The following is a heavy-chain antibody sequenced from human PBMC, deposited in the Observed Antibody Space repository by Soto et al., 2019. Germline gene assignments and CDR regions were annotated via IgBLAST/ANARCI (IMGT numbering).Heavy chain of an antibody. Sequence: ASVKVSCKASGYTFTSYYMRWVRQAPGQGLEWMGWISAYNGNTNYAQKLQGRVTMTTDTSTSTAYMELRSLRSDDTAVYYCARMGDIVVVPAAYGMDVWGQGTTVTVSS. V-gene: IGHV1-18*04. J-gene: IGHJ6*02. CDR3: ARMGDIVVVPAAYGMDV. D-gene: IGHD2-2*01. CDR1: GYTFTSYY. CDR2: ISAYNGNT.